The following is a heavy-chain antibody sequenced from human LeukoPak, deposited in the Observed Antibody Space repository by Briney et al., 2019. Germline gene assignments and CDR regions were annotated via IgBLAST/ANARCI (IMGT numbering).Heavy chain of an antibody. D-gene: IGHD5-24*01. CDR1: GYTFTAYY. CDR3: ARGGDGDRRDFDY. J-gene: IGHJ4*01. V-gene: IGHV1-2*02. Sequence: GASMKVSCKASGYTFTAYYLHWLRQAPGQGLQWMGWINPNSGDTNYAQKFQGRVTMTRDTSISLADMELNRLRSDDAAIYYCARGGDGDRRDFDYWGDGTLFTVSS. CDR2: INPNSGDT.